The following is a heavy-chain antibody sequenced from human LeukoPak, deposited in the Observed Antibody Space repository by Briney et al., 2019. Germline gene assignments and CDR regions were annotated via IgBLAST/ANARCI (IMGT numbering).Heavy chain of an antibody. Sequence: PGGSLRLSCAASGFTFSNYYMSWIRQTPGKGLEWLSYISGSGGDIHYADSVEGRFTVSRDNAKSSLYLQMNSLRAEDTAMYYCARDIRAVGVTLYFDYWGQGILVTVTS. CDR3: ARDIRAVGVTLYFDY. V-gene: IGHV3-11*01. CDR2: ISGSGGDI. J-gene: IGHJ4*02. CDR1: GFTFSNYY. D-gene: IGHD1-26*01.